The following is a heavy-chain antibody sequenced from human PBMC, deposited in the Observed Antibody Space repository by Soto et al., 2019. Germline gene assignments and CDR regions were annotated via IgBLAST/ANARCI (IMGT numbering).Heavy chain of an antibody. D-gene: IGHD6-13*01. V-gene: IGHV3-23*01. CDR2: ISGSGGST. J-gene: IGHJ4*02. CDR1: GFTFSSYA. CDR3: AKENGYSSSWFEFDY. Sequence: EVQLLESGGGLVQPGGSLRLSCAASGFTFSSYAMSWVRQAPGKGLEWASAISGSGGSTYYADSVKGRFTISRDNSKNTLYLQMNRLRAEDTAVYYCAKENGYSSSWFEFDYWGQGTLVTVSS.